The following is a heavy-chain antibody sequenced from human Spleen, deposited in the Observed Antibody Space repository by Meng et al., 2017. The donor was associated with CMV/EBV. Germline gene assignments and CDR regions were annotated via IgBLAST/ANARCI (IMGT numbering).Heavy chain of an antibody. D-gene: IGHD3-22*01. CDR2: ISAYNGNT. CDR1: GYTFTSYG. J-gene: IGHJ4*02. V-gene: IGHV1-18*01. Sequence: SCKASGYTFTSYGISWVRQAPGQGLEWMGWISAYNGNTNYAQKPQGRVTMTTDTSTSTAYMELRSLRSDDTAVYYCARMDSSGYGTDYWGQGTLVTVSS. CDR3: ARMDSSGYGTDY.